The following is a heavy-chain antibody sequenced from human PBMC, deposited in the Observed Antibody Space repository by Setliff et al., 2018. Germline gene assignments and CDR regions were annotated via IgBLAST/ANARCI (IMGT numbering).Heavy chain of an antibody. CDR3: ARPMYYYYYYMDV. V-gene: IGHV3-23*01. J-gene: IGHJ6*03. CDR1: GFIFSRFA. CDR2: ISDSDGGT. Sequence: GGSLRLSCAASGFIFSRFAMNWVRQAPGKGLEWVSSISDSDGGTYYADSVKGRFTISRDNSKNTLYLQLNSLRSEDTAIYYCARPMYYYYYYMDVWGKGTTVTVSS.